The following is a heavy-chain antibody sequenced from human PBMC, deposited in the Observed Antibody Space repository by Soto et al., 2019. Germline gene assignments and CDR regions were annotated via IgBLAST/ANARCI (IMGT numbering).Heavy chain of an antibody. CDR1: GDSISSGYF. V-gene: IGHV4-30-4*01. CDR3: ARGPRADKIDY. CDR2: TYNSGTT. Sequence: QVQLQESGPGLVEPSQTLSLTCTVSGDSISSGYFWSWIRQSPGKGLEWIGHTYNSGTTYNNPSLRSRGTISIDASRNQLSLRLTSETAADTAVYYCARGPRADKIDYWGQGTLVTVSS. J-gene: IGHJ4*02.